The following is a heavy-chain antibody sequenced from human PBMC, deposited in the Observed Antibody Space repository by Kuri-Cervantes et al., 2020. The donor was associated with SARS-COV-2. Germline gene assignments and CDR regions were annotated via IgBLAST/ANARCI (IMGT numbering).Heavy chain of an antibody. CDR3: AREGERYSGDEWPSVDI. CDR2: INPKTGGT. V-gene: IGHV1-2*02. D-gene: IGHD5-12*01. CDR1: GYTFTSYY. Sequence: GGSLRLSCKASGYTFTSYYMHWVRQAPGQGLEWMGWINPKTGGTKYAGKFQGRVTMTRDTSTSTAHMEVSRLRSDDAAVYYCAREGERYSGDEWPSVDIWGQGTLVTVSS. J-gene: IGHJ3*02.